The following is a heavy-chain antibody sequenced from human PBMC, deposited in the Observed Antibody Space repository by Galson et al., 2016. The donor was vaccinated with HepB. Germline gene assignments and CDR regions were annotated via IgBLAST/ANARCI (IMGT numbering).Heavy chain of an antibody. CDR2: IQNSGST. J-gene: IGHJ5*02. D-gene: IGHD3-16*01. CDR1: GGSISSGDYH. CDR3: ARGLKIIGP. V-gene: IGHV4-31*03. Sequence: TLSLTCTVSGGSISSGDYHWSWLRQLPGKGLEWIGCIQNSGSTYYNPSVKSRLIISVDTSKNQFSLELSSVTAADTAVYYCARGLKIIGPWGQGTLVTVSS.